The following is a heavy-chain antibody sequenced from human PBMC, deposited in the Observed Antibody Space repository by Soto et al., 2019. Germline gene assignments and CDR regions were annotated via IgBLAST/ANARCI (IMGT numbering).Heavy chain of an antibody. D-gene: IGHD6-13*01. CDR2: IYYSGST. J-gene: IGHJ6*02. V-gene: IGHV4-31*03. CDR1: GGSISSGGYY. CDR3: ARDPGIAAARPGLHYYYGMDV. Sequence: PSETLSLTCTVSGGSISSGGYYWSWIRQHPGKGLEWLGYIYYSGSTYYNPSLKSRVTISVDTSKNQFSLKLSSVTAADTAVYYCARDPGIAAARPGLHYYYGMDVWGQGTTVTVSS.